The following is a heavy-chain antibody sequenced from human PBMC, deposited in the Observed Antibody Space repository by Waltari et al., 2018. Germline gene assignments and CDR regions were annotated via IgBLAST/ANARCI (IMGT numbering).Heavy chain of an antibody. Sequence: QVQLVQSGAEVKKPGSSVKVSCKASGGTFSSYAISWVRQAPGQGLGWMGGIIPIFGTANYAQKFQGRVTITADESTSTAYMELSSLRSEDTAVYYCARGVGELLLGGNYYYYGMDVWGQGTTVTVSS. CDR1: GGTFSSYA. V-gene: IGHV1-69*01. CDR3: ARGVGELLLGGNYYYYGMDV. CDR2: IIPIFGTA. J-gene: IGHJ6*02. D-gene: IGHD1-26*01.